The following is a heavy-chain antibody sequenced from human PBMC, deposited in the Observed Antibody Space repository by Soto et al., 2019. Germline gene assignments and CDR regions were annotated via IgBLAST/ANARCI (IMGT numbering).Heavy chain of an antibody. J-gene: IGHJ4*02. CDR2: IYYSGST. D-gene: IGHD3-3*01. Sequence: QVQLQESGPGLVKPSQTLSLTCTVSGGSSSSGGYYWSWIRQHPGKGLEYIGYIYYSGSTYYNPSLKSRVAISVEPTKNQFSLKLTSVTAADTAVYYCAAEVGFGPLFDYWGQGTLVTVSS. V-gene: IGHV4-31*03. CDR3: AAEVGFGPLFDY. CDR1: GGSSSSGGYY.